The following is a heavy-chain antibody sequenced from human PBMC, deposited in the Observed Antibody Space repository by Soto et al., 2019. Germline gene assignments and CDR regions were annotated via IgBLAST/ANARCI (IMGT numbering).Heavy chain of an antibody. CDR3: TTERCTGTNCYVKNAFDS. J-gene: IGHJ3*02. Sequence: PGGSLRLSCAASGFTFNDAWMTWVRQAPGKGLEWVGRIKTKTDGGTTDYAAPVKGRFTISRDDSKNTVYLQMNSLKIEDTGVYYCTTERCTGTNCYVKNAFDSWGHGTMVTVSS. CDR2: IKTKTDGGTT. D-gene: IGHD2-2*01. V-gene: IGHV3-15*01. CDR1: GFTFNDAW.